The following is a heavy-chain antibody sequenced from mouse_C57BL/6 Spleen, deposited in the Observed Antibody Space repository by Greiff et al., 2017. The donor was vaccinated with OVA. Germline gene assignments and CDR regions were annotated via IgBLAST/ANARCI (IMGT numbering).Heavy chain of an antibody. D-gene: IGHD2-1*01. CDR2: IYPGDGDT. CDR3: ARPYGNYVLFDY. Sequence: VQLQQSGPELVKPGASVKISCKASGYAFSSSWMNWVKQRPGKGLEWIGRIYPGDGDTNYNGKFKGKATLTADKSSSTAYMQLSSLTSEDSAVYFCARPYGNYVLFDYWGQGTTLTVSS. CDR1: GYAFSSSW. J-gene: IGHJ2*01. V-gene: IGHV1-82*01.